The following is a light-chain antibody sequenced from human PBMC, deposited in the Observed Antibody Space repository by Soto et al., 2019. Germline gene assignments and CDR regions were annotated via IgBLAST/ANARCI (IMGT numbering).Light chain of an antibody. CDR3: QQYVFYRGT. CDR2: DAS. CDR1: QSISGW. Sequence: DIQMTQSPSALSASVGDRVTITCRASQSISGWLAWFQQKPGKAPKLLIYDASSLESGVPSRFSGSGSGTEFTLTITSLQHDDFATYYCQQYVFYRGTFGQGTKVEL. J-gene: IGKJ1*01. V-gene: IGKV1-5*01.